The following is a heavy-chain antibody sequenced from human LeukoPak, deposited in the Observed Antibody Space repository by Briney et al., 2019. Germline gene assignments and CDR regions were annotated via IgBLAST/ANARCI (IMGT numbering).Heavy chain of an antibody. J-gene: IGHJ4*02. D-gene: IGHD3-3*01. CDR1: VFTFSNYW. CDR3: ARDQRSGTLDY. V-gene: IGHV3-74*01. CDR2: INRDGSST. Sequence: GGPLRLSCAASVFTFSNYWMHWVRQAPGKGRVWVSRINRDGSSTDFADSVKGRFTISRDNAKNTLYLQMNSLRAEDTAVYYCARDQRSGTLDYWGQGTLVTVSS.